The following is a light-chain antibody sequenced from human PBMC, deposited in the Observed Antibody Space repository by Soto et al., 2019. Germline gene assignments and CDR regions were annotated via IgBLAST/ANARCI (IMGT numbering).Light chain of an antibody. CDR1: QSVSSSY. V-gene: IGKV3-20*01. J-gene: IGKJ2*01. Sequence: EIVLTQSPGTLSLSPGERATLSCRASQSVSSSYLAWYQQKPGQAPRLLIYGASSRANEIPDRFSGSGSGTDFTLSISRLEHEDIEVYYCQQYGSSPGTFGQGTKLEIK. CDR2: GAS. CDR3: QQYGSSPGT.